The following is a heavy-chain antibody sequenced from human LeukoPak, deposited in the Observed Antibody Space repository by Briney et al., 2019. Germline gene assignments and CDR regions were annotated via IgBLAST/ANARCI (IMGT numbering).Heavy chain of an antibody. CDR3: AREDVATSFAY. D-gene: IGHD5-12*01. J-gene: IGHJ4*02. Sequence: GGSLRLSCAASGFTFSSYSMNWVRQAPGKGLEWVSYISSSSSTIYYADSVKGRFTISRDNAKNSLYLQMNSLRAEDTAVYYCAREDVATSFAYWGQGTLVTVSS. CDR1: GFTFSSYS. V-gene: IGHV3-48*01. CDR2: ISSSSSTI.